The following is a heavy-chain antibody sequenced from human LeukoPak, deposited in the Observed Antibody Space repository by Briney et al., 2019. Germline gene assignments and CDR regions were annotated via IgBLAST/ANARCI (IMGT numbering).Heavy chain of an antibody. D-gene: IGHD6-13*01. CDR2: IYPGDSDT. J-gene: IGHJ4*02. CDR1: GSRFTSYW. CDR3: ARLVSETAAGPTHYFDY. Sequence: GESLKISCQGSGSRFTSYWIGWVRQLPGKGLEWMGLIYPGDSDTRYSPSFQGQVTISADKSISTAYLQWSSLKASHTAMYYCARLVSETAAGPTHYFDYWGQGTLVTVSS. V-gene: IGHV5-51*01.